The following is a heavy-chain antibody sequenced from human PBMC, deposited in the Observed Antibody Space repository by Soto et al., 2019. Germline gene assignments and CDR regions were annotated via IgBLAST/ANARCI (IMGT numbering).Heavy chain of an antibody. J-gene: IGHJ6*02. CDR3: ARAGAMVRGVIPFIGYYYYGMDV. D-gene: IGHD3-10*01. Sequence: GGSLRLSCAVSGFTFGDHYMDWVRQAPGKGLEWVGRIRNKAHSYSTTYAASVKGRFTFSRDDPKNSVYLQMNSLRAEDTAVYYCARAGAMVRGVIPFIGYYYYGMDVWGQGTTVTVSS. CDR1: GFTFGDHY. CDR2: IRNKAHSYST. V-gene: IGHV3-72*01.